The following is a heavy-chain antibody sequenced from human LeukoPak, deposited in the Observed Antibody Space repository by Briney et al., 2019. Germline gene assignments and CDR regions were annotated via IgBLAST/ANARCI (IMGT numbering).Heavy chain of an antibody. CDR1: GGSFSGYY. V-gene: IGHV4-34*01. CDR2: INHSGST. CDR3: ARVEGGSWFPW. J-gene: IGHJ4*02. Sequence: PSETLSLTCAVYGGSFSGYYWSWIRQPPGKGLEWTGEINHSGSTNYNPSLKSRVTISVDTSKNQFSLKLSSVTAADTAVYYCARVEGGSWFPWWGQGTLVTVSS. D-gene: IGHD6-13*01.